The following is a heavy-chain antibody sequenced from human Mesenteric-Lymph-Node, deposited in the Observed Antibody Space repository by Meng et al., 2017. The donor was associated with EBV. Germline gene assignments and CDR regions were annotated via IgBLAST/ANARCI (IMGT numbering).Heavy chain of an antibody. V-gene: IGHV4-39*07. CDR3: ARRPWSLYYYFDY. Sequence: LHRRRPGPRLVKPSGTLSPTCPVSGGSISSRSYYWGWIRQPPGKGLEWIGDFYYSENTYYNPSLKSRVTISVDTSKNQFSLKLSSVTAADTAVYYCARRPWSLYYYFDYWGPGTLVTVSS. J-gene: IGHJ4*02. CDR1: GGSISSRSYY. D-gene: IGHD1-26*01. CDR2: FYYSENT.